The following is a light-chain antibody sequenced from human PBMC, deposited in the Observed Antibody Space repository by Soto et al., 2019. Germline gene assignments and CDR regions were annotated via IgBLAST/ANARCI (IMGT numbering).Light chain of an antibody. CDR3: QQYNNWPRT. J-gene: IGKJ1*01. V-gene: IGKV3D-15*01. CDR2: GAS. CDR1: QSVSDNY. Sequence: IVLTQSPCTLSLSPGERATLSCRASQSVSDNYLAWYQQKPGQAPRLLIYGASNRATGIPDRFSGSGSGTDFTLTISSLQFEDFAVYYCQQYNNWPRTFGQGTKVDIK.